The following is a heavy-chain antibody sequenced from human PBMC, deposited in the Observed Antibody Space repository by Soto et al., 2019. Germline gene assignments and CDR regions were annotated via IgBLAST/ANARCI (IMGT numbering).Heavy chain of an antibody. D-gene: IGHD6-6*01. CDR1: GGSISSYY. V-gene: IGHV4-4*07. CDR3: AREARDSSSRGYYYGMDV. CDR2: IYTSGST. J-gene: IGHJ6*02. Sequence: PSETLSLTCTVSGGSISSYYWSWIRQPAGKGLEWIGRIYTSGSTNYNPSLKSRVTMSVDTSKNQFSLKLSSVTAADTAVYYWAREARDSSSRGYYYGMDVWRQGTTVTVSS.